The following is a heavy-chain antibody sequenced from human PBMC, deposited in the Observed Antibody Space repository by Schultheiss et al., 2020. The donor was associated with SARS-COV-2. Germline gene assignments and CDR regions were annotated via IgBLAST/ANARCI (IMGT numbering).Heavy chain of an antibody. V-gene: IGHV1-69*13. CDR3: ARDHYHGDAYFDY. CDR1: GGTFSSYA. J-gene: IGHJ4*02. D-gene: IGHD4-17*01. CDR2: IIPIFGTA. Sequence: SVKVSCKASGGTFSSYAISWVRQAPGQGLEWMGGIIPIFGTANYAQKFQGRVTITADESTSTAYMELSSLRSEDTAVYYCARDHYHGDAYFDYWGQGTLVTVSS.